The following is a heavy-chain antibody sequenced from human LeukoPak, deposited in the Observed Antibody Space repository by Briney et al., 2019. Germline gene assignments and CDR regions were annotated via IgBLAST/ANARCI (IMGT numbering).Heavy chain of an antibody. V-gene: IGHV4-34*01. CDR2: MNHSGST. D-gene: IGHD6-13*01. CDR3: ARGSSSWYPFHY. CDR1: GGSFSGYY. Sequence: SETLSLTCAVYGGSFSGYYWSWIRQPPGKGLEWIGEMNHSGSTNYNPSLKSRVTISVDTSKNQFSLKLSSVTAADTAVYYCARGSSSWYPFHYWGQGTLVTVSS. J-gene: IGHJ4*02.